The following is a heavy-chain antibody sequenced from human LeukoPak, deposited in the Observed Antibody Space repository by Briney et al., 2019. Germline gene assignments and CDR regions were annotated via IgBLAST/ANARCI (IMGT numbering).Heavy chain of an antibody. D-gene: IGHD3-10*01. CDR3: AKGGSGRTYYFDY. V-gene: IGHV3-30*18. Sequence: GGSLRLSCAASGFSFSRYGMHWVRQAPGKGLEWVAIISYDGSNKYYADPVKGRFTISRDNSKNTLYLQMNSLRAEDTAVYYCAKGGSGRTYYFDYWGQGTLVTVSS. CDR2: ISYDGSNK. CDR1: GFSFSRYG. J-gene: IGHJ4*02.